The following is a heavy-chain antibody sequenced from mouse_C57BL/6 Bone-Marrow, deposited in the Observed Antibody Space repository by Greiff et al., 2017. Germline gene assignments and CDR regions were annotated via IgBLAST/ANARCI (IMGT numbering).Heavy chain of an antibody. CDR1: GYTFTSYW. D-gene: IGHD2-3*01. J-gene: IGHJ2*01. CDR2: IHPNSGST. V-gene: IGHV1-64*01. CDR3: ARDDGLYYFDY. Sequence: QVQLKQPGAELVKPGASVKLSCKASGYTFTSYWMHWVKQRPGQGLEWIGMIHPNSGSTNYNEKFKSKATLPVDKSSSTAYMQLSSLTSEDSAVYYCARDDGLYYFDYWGQGTTLTVSS.